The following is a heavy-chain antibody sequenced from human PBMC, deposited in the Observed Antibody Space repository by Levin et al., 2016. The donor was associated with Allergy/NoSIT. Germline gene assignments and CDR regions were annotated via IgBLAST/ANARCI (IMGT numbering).Heavy chain of an antibody. D-gene: IGHD1-14*01. CDR2: LYYTGTA. CDR3: ARHAYRESRNHYYMDV. V-gene: IGHV4-39*01. CDR1: GGSIRSSSYY. Sequence: SETLSLTCAVSGGSIRSSSYYWGWIRQPPGKGLEWIGSLYYTGTAYYNPSLRSRLTMSIESSKTRFSLNLNSVTAADSAVYYCARHAYRESRNHYYMDVWGKGTTVTVSS. J-gene: IGHJ6*03.